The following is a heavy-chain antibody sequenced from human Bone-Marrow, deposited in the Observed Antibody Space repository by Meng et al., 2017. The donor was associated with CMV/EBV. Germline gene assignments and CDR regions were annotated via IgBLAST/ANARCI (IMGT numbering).Heavy chain of an antibody. D-gene: IGHD6-25*01. J-gene: IGHJ4*02. Sequence: SGFIFSDYSMNWVRQAPGKGLEWVSSISSSSSSISYADSVKGRFTISRDNAKKSLYLQMNSLRAEDTAVYYCARDPFPGIPAAGHDYWGQGSLVTVSS. CDR2: ISSSSSSI. CDR3: ARDPFPGIPAAGHDY. CDR1: GFIFSDYS. V-gene: IGHV3-21*01.